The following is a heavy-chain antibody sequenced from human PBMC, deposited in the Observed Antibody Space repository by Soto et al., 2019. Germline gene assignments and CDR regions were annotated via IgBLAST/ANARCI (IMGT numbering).Heavy chain of an antibody. CDR3: ARAKLVPAYWEWFDP. Sequence: QVQLQESGPGLVQPSQTLSLTCSVSGDSITNGYYYWSWIRQHPGKGLEWIGYIYYSGSAYYNPSFKGRAPIXXDXSXXQFSLKLTSVTAADTAMYYCARAKLVPAYWEWFDPWGQGTLVTVSS. V-gene: IGHV4-31*03. CDR2: IYYSGSA. CDR1: GDSITNGYYY. D-gene: IGHD2-2*01. J-gene: IGHJ5*02.